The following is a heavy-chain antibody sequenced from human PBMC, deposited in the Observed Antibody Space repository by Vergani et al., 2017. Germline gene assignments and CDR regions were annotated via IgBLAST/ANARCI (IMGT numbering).Heavy chain of an antibody. D-gene: IGHD1-1*01. CDR1: GGSLSSSSYY. V-gene: IGHV4-39*01. CDR3: ARHLLNPGYRKPDVFDP. CDR2: IYYSGST. J-gene: IGHJ5*02. Sequence: QLQLQESGPGLVKPSETLSLTCTVSGGSLSSSSYYWGWIRQPPGKGLEWIGSIYYSGSTYYNPSLKSRVTISVDTSKNQFSLKLSSMTAADTAVYYSARHLLNPGYRKPDVFDPWGQGTLVTVSS.